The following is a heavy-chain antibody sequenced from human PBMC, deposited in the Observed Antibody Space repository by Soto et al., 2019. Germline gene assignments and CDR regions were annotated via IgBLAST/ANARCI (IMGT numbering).Heavy chain of an antibody. J-gene: IGHJ4*02. CDR2: IYIAGNT. V-gene: IGHV3-66*01. CDR1: GFTVSSNY. D-gene: IGHD6-19*01. CDR3: AIAVAGPTAIAY. Sequence: GGSLRLSCEVSGFTVSSNYVSWVRQVPGKGLEWVSVIYIAGNTYYADSVKGRFTLSRDTSKNTLYLQMNTLRAEDTAVYYCAIAVAGPTAIAYCGQGNQVTVSS.